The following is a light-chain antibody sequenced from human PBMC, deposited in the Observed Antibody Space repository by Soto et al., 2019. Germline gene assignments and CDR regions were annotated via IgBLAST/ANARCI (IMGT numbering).Light chain of an antibody. Sequence: EIVLTQSPATLSLSPGERATVSCRASQSVSRYLAWYQQKPGQAPRLLIYDASNSATGIPARFSGSGSGTDFTLTISSLEPEDFAVYYCQQRSNWPPKLTFGGGPRWRSN. CDR2: DAS. J-gene: IGKJ4*01. V-gene: IGKV3-11*01. CDR1: QSVSRY. CDR3: QQRSNWPPKLT.